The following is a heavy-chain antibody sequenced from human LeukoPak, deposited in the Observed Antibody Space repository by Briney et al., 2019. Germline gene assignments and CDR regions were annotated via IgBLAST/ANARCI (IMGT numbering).Heavy chain of an antibody. D-gene: IGHD1-1*01. CDR1: GDSVSSNSAA. V-gene: IGHV6-1*01. CDR3: ARLENYYYYGMDV. J-gene: IGHJ6*02. CDR2: TYYRSKWYA. Sequence: SQTLSLTCAISGDSVSSNSAAWSWIRQSPSRGLEWLGRTYYRSKWYADYGTSVKSRIRITSDTSKNQFSLQLKSVTPEDTAVYYCARLENYYYYGMDVWGQGTTVTVSS.